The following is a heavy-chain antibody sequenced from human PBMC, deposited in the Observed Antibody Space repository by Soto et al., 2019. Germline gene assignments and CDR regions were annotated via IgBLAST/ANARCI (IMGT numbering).Heavy chain of an antibody. Sequence: ASVKVSCKASGYTFTSYAMHWVRQAPGQRLEWMGWINAGNGNTKYSQKFQGRVTITRDTSASTAYMELSSLRSEDTAVYYCARAGRHTIFGVVIRAQYNWFDPWGQGTLVTVSS. J-gene: IGHJ5*02. CDR2: INAGNGNT. D-gene: IGHD3-3*01. CDR3: ARAGRHTIFGVVIRAQYNWFDP. V-gene: IGHV1-3*01. CDR1: GYTFTSYA.